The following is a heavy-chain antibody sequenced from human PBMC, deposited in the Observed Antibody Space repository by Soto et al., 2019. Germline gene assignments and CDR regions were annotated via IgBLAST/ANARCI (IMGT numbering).Heavy chain of an antibody. CDR2: IKQDGSEK. J-gene: IGHJ6*02. CDR3: ARDRLYSPRGHGYYGMDV. CDR1: GFTFSSYL. D-gene: IGHD4-4*01. Sequence: GGSLRLSCAASGFTFSSYLMIWVRQAPGKGLEWVANIKQDGSEKYYVDSVKGRFTISRDNAKNTLYLQMNSLRAEDTAVYYCARDRLYSPRGHGYYGMDVWGQGTTVTVSS. V-gene: IGHV3-7*01.